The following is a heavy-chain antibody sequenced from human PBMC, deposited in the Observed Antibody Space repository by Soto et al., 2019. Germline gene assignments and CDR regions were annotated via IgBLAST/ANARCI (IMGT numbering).Heavy chain of an antibody. D-gene: IGHD1-26*01. Sequence: SETLSLTCTVSGGSISSSSYYWGWIRQPPGKRLEWIGSIYYSGSTDYNPSLKSRVTISVDTSNNQFSLKLSSVTAADTAVYYCARHEWELLFSNTWFDPWGQGTLVTVCS. V-gene: IGHV4-39*01. CDR2: IYYSGST. J-gene: IGHJ5*02. CDR3: ARHEWELLFSNTWFDP. CDR1: GGSISSSSYY.